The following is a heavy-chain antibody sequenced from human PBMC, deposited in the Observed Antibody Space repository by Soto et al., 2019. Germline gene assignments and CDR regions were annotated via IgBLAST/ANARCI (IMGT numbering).Heavy chain of an antibody. CDR3: ASGSGITGTTDYYGMDV. D-gene: IGHD1-7*01. V-gene: IGHV1-69*13. J-gene: IGHJ6*02. CDR1: GGTFSSYA. CDR2: IIPIFGTA. Sequence: SVKVSCKASGGTFSSYAISWVRQAPGQGLEWMGGIIPIFGTANYAQKFQGRVTITADESTSTAYMELSSLRSEDTAVYYCASGSGITGTTDYYGMDVWGQGTTVTVSS.